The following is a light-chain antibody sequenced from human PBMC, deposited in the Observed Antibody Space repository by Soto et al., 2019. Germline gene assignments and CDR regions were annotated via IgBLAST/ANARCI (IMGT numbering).Light chain of an antibody. CDR3: QQRSKIT. J-gene: IGKJ5*01. CDR1: QSVSSY. Sequence: EIVLTQSPATPSLSPGERATLSCRASQSVSSYLAWYQQKPGQAPRLLIYDASNRATGIPARFSGSGSGTDFTLTISSLEPEDFAVYYCQQRSKITFGQGTRLEIK. V-gene: IGKV3-11*01. CDR2: DAS.